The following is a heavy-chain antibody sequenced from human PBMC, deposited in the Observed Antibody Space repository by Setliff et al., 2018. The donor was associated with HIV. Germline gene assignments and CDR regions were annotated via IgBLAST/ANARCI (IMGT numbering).Heavy chain of an antibody. J-gene: IGHJ4*02. CDR3: ARGPKSPRFDY. V-gene: IGHV4-38-2*02. CDR1: GYSISSGYY. Sequence: PSETLSLTCSVSGYSISSGYYWGWIRQPPGRGLECIATIYHSGNTYYNPSLKSRVTISVDTSKNQFSLKLRSVTAADTAVYFCARGPKSPRFDYWGQGTLVTVSS. CDR2: IYHSGNT.